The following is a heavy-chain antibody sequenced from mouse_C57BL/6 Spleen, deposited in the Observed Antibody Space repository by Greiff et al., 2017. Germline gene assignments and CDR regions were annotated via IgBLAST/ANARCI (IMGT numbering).Heavy chain of an antibody. Sequence: VQRVESGPGLVQPSQSLSITCTVSGFSLTSYGVHWVRQSPGKGLEWLGVIWSGGSTDYNAAFISRLSISKDNSKSQVFFKMNSLQADDTAIYYWGRKGGWDGGFAYWGQGTLVTVSA. J-gene: IGHJ3*01. CDR3: GRKGGWDGGFAY. V-gene: IGHV2-2*01. D-gene: IGHD4-1*01. CDR2: IWSGGST. CDR1: GFSLTSYG.